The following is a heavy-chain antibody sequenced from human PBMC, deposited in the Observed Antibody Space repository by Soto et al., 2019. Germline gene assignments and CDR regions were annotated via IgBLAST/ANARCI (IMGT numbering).Heavy chain of an antibody. J-gene: IGHJ6*03. CDR2: IYYSGST. CDR1: GGSISSGGYY. V-gene: IGHV4-31*03. Sequence: QVQLQESGPGLVKPSQTLSLTCTVSGGSISSGGYYWSWIRQHPGKGLEWIGYIYYSGSTYYNPSLKNRVTISVDTSKNQSSLKLCSVTAAHTAEYYCAREVAAAGGYDYMDVWGKGTTVTVSS. CDR3: AREVAAAGGYDYMDV. D-gene: IGHD6-13*01.